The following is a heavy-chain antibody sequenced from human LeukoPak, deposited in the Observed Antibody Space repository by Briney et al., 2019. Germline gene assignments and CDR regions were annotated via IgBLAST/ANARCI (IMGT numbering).Heavy chain of an antibody. CDR1: KNSFTKSW. CDR2: IYPDDSDT. CDR3: ARRGSSSSGYFDY. Sequence: GESLKISCQGSKNSFTKSWVAWVRQKPGKGLEWMGIIYPDDSDTRYNPSFEGQVTISADKSTNTAYLQWSSLKASDTAMYYCARRGSSSSGYFDYWGQGTLVTVSS. D-gene: IGHD6-6*01. J-gene: IGHJ4*02. V-gene: IGHV5-51*01.